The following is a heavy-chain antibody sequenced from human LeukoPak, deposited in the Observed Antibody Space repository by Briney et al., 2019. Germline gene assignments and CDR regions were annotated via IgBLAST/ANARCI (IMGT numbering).Heavy chain of an antibody. CDR1: GGTFSSYA. CDR2: IIPIFGTA. J-gene: IGHJ4*02. V-gene: IGHV1-69*13. Sequence: SVKVSCKASGGTFSSYAISWVRRAPGQGLEWMGGIIPIFGTANYAQKFQGRVTITADESTSTAYMELSSLRSEDTAVYYCAREEVRGVHQFDYWGQGTLVTVSS. CDR3: AREEVRGVHQFDY. D-gene: IGHD3-10*01.